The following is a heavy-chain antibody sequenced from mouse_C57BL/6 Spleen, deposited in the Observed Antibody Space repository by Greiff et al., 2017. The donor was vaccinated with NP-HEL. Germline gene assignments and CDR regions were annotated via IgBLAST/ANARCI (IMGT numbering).Heavy chain of an antibody. V-gene: IGHV1-63*01. CDR1: GYTFTNYW. D-gene: IGHD3-3*01. Sequence: QVQLQQSGAELVRPGTSVKMSCKASGYTFTNYWIGWAKQRPGHGLEWIGDIYPGGGYTNYTEKFKGQATLTGDKSSSTAYMQFSSLTSEDSAIYYCARGLICSGHDYYAMDYWGQGTSVTVSS. CDR3: ARGLICSGHDYYAMDY. CDR2: IYPGGGYT. J-gene: IGHJ4*01.